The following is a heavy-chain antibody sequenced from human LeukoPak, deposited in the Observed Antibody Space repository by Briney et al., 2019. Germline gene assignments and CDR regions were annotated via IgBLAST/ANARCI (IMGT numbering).Heavy chain of an antibody. D-gene: IGHD2-2*01. CDR2: ISAYNGNT. J-gene: IGHJ4*02. Sequence: ASVKVSCKASGYTFTSYGISWVRQAPGQGLEWMGWISAYNGNTNYAQKLPGRVTMTTDTSTSTAYMELRSLRSDDTAVYYCARDRDIVVVPAGDYWGQGTLVTVSS. V-gene: IGHV1-18*04. CDR3: ARDRDIVVVPAGDY. CDR1: GYTFTSYG.